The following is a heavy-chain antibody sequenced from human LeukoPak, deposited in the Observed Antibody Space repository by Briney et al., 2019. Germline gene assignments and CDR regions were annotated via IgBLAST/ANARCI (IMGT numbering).Heavy chain of an antibody. V-gene: IGHV3-23*01. CDR1: GFTFGSYA. Sequence: PGGSPRLSCAASGFTFGSYAMSWVRQTPGKSLEWVSIITNGGVTTYYADSVRGRFTISRDNSKNMLYLQMNSLRAEDTAVYYCVKLSSGSGSKFGFDSWGQGTLVTVSS. D-gene: IGHD6-19*01. J-gene: IGHJ4*02. CDR2: ITNGGVTT. CDR3: VKLSSGSGSKFGFDS.